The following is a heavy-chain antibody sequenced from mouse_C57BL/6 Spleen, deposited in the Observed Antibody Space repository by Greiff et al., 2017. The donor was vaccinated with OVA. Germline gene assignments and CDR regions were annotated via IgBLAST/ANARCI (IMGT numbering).Heavy chain of an antibody. J-gene: IGHJ3*01. D-gene: IGHD2-4*01. CDR3: ARDYDGGAWFAY. Sequence: QVQLQQPGAELVRPGSSVKLSCKASGYTFTSYWMHWVKQRPIPGLEWIGNIDPSDSETHYNQKFKDKATLTVDKSSSTAYMQLSSLTSDDSAVYYCARDYDGGAWFAYWGQGTLVTVSA. CDR2: IDPSDSET. CDR1: GYTFTSYW. V-gene: IGHV1-52*01.